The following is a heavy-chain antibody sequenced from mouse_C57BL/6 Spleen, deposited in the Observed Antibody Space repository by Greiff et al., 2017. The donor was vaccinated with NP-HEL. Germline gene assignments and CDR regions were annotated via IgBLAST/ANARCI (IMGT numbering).Heavy chain of an antibody. CDR3: ARGTVITTVASNWYFDV. Sequence: QVQLQQPGAELVKPGASVKLSCKASGYTFTSYWMHWVKQRPGRGLEWIGRIDPNSGGTKYNEKFKSKATLTVDKPSSTAYMQLSSLTSEDSAVYYCARGTVITTVASNWYFDVWGTGTTVTVSS. CDR1: GYTFTSYW. V-gene: IGHV1-72*01. CDR2: IDPNSGGT. J-gene: IGHJ1*03. D-gene: IGHD1-1*01.